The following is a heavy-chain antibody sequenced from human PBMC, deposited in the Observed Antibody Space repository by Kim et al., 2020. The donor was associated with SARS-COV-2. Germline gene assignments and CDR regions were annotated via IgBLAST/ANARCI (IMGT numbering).Heavy chain of an antibody. V-gene: IGHV4-39*01. J-gene: IGHJ4*02. CDR3: ASVAAAGITLDY. D-gene: IGHD6-13*01. Sequence: SSTPAHKSQVTISVETSKNQFSLKLSSVTAADTAVYYCASVAAAGITLDYWGQGTLVTVSS.